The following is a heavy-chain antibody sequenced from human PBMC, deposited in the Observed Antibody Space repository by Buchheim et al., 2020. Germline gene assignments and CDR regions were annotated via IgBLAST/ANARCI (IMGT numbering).Heavy chain of an antibody. J-gene: IGHJ4*02. Sequence: QVQLQASGPGLVKPSETLSLTCTVSGGSISSYYWSWIRQPPGKGLEWIGYIYYSGSTNYNPSLKSRVTISVDTSKNQFSLKLSSVTAADTAVYYCARGDYYDSSGQGYWGQGTL. CDR2: IYYSGST. D-gene: IGHD3-22*01. CDR3: ARGDYYDSSGQGY. CDR1: GGSISSYY. V-gene: IGHV4-59*01.